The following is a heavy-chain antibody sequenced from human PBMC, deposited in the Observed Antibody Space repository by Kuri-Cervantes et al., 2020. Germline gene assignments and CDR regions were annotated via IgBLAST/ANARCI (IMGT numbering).Heavy chain of an antibody. V-gene: IGHV3-9*01. D-gene: IGHD1-26*01. J-gene: IGHJ1*01. CDR1: GFTFDDYA. Sequence: GGSLRLSCAASGFTFDDYAMHWVRQAPGKGLEWVSGISWNSGSIGYADSVKGRFTISRDNSKNTLYLQMNSLRAEDTAVYYCARDSPIVGATEYFQHWGQGTLVTVSS. CDR3: ARDSPIVGATEYFQH. CDR2: ISWNSGSI.